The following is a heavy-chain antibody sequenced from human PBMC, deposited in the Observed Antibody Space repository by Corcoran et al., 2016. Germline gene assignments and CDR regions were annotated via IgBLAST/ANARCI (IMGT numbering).Heavy chain of an antibody. J-gene: IGHJ6*02. CDR3: ARASRGGNSGFYYYYGMDV. CDR1: GGSISSGGYY. V-gene: IGHV4-31*03. D-gene: IGHD2-21*02. Sequence: QVQLQESGPGLVKPSQTLSLTCTVSGGSISSGGYYWSWIRQHPGKGLEWIGYIYYSGSTYYNPSLKSRVTLSVDTSKNQVSLKLSSVTAADTAVYYCARASRGGNSGFYYYYGMDVWGQGTTVTVSS. CDR2: IYYSGST.